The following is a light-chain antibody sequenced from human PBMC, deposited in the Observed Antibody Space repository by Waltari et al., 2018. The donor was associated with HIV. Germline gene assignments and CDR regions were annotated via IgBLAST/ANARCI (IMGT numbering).Light chain of an antibody. CDR2: DNN. CDR3: AAWDESLNGLFGGL. Sequence: VLTQPPSASGTPGQRVTISCSGGRFNIGSNSVTWYQHLPGTAPRLLIFDNNRRPSGVPDLFSGSKSGTSASLAISGLQSEDEADDYCAAWDESLNGLFGGLFGGGTKLTVL. CDR1: RFNIGSNS. J-gene: IGLJ2*01. V-gene: IGLV1-44*01.